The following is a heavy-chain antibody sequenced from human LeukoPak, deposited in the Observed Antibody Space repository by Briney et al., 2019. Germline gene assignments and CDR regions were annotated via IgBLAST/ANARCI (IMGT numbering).Heavy chain of an antibody. Sequence: GGSLRLSCAASGFTVSSNYMSWVRQAPGKGLEWVSVIYSGGSTYYADSVKGRFTISRDNSKNTLYLQMSSLRAEDTAVYYCARVTDGDYPDYWGQGTLVTVSP. CDR2: IYSGGST. J-gene: IGHJ4*02. D-gene: IGHD4-17*01. CDR3: ARVTDGDYPDY. V-gene: IGHV3-66*01. CDR1: GFTVSSNY.